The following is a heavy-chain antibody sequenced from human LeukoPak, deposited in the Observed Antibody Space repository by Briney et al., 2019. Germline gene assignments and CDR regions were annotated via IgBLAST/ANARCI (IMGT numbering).Heavy chain of an antibody. Sequence: GGSLRLSCAASGFTFTSAWMSWLRQTPENGLEWVAHMNEDGSGRFYVDSAKGRFTISRDDTQNSVYLQMNSLRVEDTAVYYCAAWFGESVPWGQGTLVTVSS. D-gene: IGHD3-10*01. CDR3: AAWFGESVP. CDR2: MNEDGSGR. J-gene: IGHJ5*02. CDR1: GFTFTSAW. V-gene: IGHV3-7*01.